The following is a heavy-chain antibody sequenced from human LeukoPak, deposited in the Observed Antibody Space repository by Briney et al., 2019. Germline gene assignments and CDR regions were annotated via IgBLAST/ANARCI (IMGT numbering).Heavy chain of an antibody. D-gene: IGHD3-22*01. CDR3: AKGEYYYDSSGYNDY. CDR1: GFTFSSYA. Sequence: PGGSLRLSCAASGFTFSSYAMSWVRQAPGKGLEWVSAVSGSGGSTYYADSVKGRFTISRDNSKNTLYLQMNSLRAEDTAVYYCAKGEYYYDSSGYNDYWGQGTLVTVSS. V-gene: IGHV3-23*01. CDR2: VSGSGGST. J-gene: IGHJ4*02.